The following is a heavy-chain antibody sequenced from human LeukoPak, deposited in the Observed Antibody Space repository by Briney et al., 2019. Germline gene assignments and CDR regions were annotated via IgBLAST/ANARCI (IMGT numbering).Heavy chain of an antibody. CDR1: GGSISSGGYY. D-gene: IGHD2-15*01. V-gene: IGHV4-31*03. J-gene: IGHJ3*02. CDR2: IYYSGST. Sequence: TLSLTCTVSGGSISSGGYYWSWIRQHPGKGLEWIGYIYYSGSTYYNPSLKSRVTISVDTSKNQFSLKLSSATAADTAVYYCAREVYCSGGSCYSNAFDIWGQGTMVTVSS. CDR3: AREVYCSGGSCYSNAFDI.